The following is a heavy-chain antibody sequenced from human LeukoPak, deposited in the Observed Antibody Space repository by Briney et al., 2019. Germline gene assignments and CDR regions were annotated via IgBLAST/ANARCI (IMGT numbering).Heavy chain of an antibody. CDR3: AGVNWSGWPHDI. Sequence: PGGSLRLSCAASGFTFDDYGMSWVRQAPGKGLEWVSGINWNGDSTGYADSVKGRFTISRDNAKNSLYLQMNSLRAEDTAFYYCAGVNWSGWPHDIWGQGTMVTVSS. V-gene: IGHV3-20*04. CDR1: GFTFDDYG. D-gene: IGHD3-3*01. CDR2: INWNGDST. J-gene: IGHJ3*02.